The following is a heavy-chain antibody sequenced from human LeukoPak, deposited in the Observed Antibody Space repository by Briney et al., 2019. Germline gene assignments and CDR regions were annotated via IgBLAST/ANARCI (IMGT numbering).Heavy chain of an antibody. V-gene: IGHV5-51*01. CDR3: ARGIEAAAVTEFDF. D-gene: IGHD2-21*02. CDR2: IYPGDSDT. CDR1: GYIFATSW. J-gene: IGHJ4*02. Sequence: GESLKISCKGSGYIFATSWIGWVRQMPGKGLEWMGIIYPGDSDTRYSPSFQGQVTISADKSISTAYLQWSRLKASDTAMYYCARGIEAAAVTEFDFWGQGTLVTVSS.